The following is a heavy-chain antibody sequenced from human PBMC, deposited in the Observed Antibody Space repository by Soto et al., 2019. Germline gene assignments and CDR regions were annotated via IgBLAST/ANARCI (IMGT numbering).Heavy chain of an antibody. Sequence: SETLSLTCAVYGWSFSGYYWSWIRQPPGKELEWNGEINHSGSTNYNPSLKSRVTISVDTSKNQFTLKLSSVTAADTAVYYCARGESRNVTYYYGSGSYYKYYYYYGMDVWGQGTTVTVSS. CDR2: INHSGST. CDR1: GWSFSGYY. J-gene: IGHJ6*02. V-gene: IGHV4-34*01. D-gene: IGHD3-10*01. CDR3: ARGESRNVTYYYGSGSYYKYYYYYGMDV.